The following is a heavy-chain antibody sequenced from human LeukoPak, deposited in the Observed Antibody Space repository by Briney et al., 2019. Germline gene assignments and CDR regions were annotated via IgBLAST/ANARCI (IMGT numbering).Heavy chain of an antibody. CDR3: ARGIQVIAAAGTPLDY. J-gene: IGHJ4*02. Sequence: GGSLRLSCAASGFTVSSNYMSWVRQAPGTGLEWVSVIYSGGSTYYADSVKGRFTISRDNSKNTLYLQMNSLRAEDTAVYYCARGIQVIAAAGTPLDYWGQGTLVTVSS. CDR1: GFTVSSNY. CDR2: IYSGGST. V-gene: IGHV3-66*01. D-gene: IGHD6-13*01.